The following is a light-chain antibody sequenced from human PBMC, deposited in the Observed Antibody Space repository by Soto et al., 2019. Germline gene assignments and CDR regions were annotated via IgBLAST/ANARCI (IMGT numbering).Light chain of an antibody. CDR3: QQRSNWPPWT. CDR2: DAC. CDR1: QSVSSY. Sequence: EIVLTQSPATLSLSPGERATLSCRASQSVSSYLAWYQQKPGQAPRLLLYDACNRATGIPARFSGSGSGTDFTLTISNLEAEDFAVYSGQQRSNWPPWTFGQANNVEIK. J-gene: IGKJ1*01. V-gene: IGKV3-11*01.